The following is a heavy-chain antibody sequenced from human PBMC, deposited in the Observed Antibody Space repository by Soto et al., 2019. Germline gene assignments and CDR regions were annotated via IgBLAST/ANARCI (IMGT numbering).Heavy chain of an antibody. CDR1: GGSISSGDDY. CDR2: IYYIGST. D-gene: IGHD3-10*01. J-gene: IGHJ6*02. CDR3: ARSPTVRGVISGMDV. Sequence: SETLSLTCTVSGGSISSGDDYWNWIRQPPGKGLEWIGYIYYIGSTHYNPSLKSRVTISVDTSKNQFSLKLSSVTAADTAVYYCARSPTVRGVISGMDVWGQGTTVTVSS. V-gene: IGHV4-30-4*01.